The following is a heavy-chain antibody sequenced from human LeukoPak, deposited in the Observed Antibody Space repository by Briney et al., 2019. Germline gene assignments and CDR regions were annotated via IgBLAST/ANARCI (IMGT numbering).Heavy chain of an antibody. CDR2: IIPIFGTP. D-gene: IGHD6-19*01. Sequence: SVKVSCKTSRGTFSSYAITWVRQAPGQGLEWMGGIIPIFGTPNYAQKFQGRVTITADESTSTAYMELRSLRSDDTAVYYCARSGWYGWAKYNWFDPWGQGTLVTVSS. CDR3: ARSGWYGWAKYNWFDP. J-gene: IGHJ5*02. CDR1: RGTFSSYA. V-gene: IGHV1-69*01.